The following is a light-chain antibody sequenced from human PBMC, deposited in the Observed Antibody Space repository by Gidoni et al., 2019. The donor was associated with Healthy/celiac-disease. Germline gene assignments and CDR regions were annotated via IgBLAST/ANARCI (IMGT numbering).Light chain of an antibody. J-gene: IGKJ1*01. CDR3: QQYNNWPPWT. V-gene: IGKV3-15*01. Sequence: EIVMTQSPATLSVSPGERATLACSASPSVSSNLAWYQQKPGQAPRLLSYGASTRAHGIPARFSGRGSGTEFTLTISSRQSEDFAVYYCQQYNNWPPWTCGEXTKVEIK. CDR1: PSVSSN. CDR2: GAS.